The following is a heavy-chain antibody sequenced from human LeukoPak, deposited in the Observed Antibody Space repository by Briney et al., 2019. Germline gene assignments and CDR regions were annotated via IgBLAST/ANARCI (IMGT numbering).Heavy chain of an antibody. Sequence: ASVKVSCKASGYTFTGYYMHWVRQAPGQGLEWMGWINTNTGNPTYAQGFTGRFVFSLDTSVSTAYLQISSLKAEDTAVYYCARARIGYSSSSVLHYWGQGTLVTVSS. CDR2: INTNTGNP. D-gene: IGHD6-6*01. CDR1: GYTFTGYY. J-gene: IGHJ4*02. V-gene: IGHV7-4-1*02. CDR3: ARARIGYSSSSVLHY.